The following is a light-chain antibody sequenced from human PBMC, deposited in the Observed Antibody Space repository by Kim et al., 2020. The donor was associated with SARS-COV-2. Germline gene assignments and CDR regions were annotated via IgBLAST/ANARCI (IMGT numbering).Light chain of an antibody. V-gene: IGLV3-19*01. J-gene: IGLJ3*02. Sequence: SSELTQDPAVSVALGQTVRITCQGDSLRSYYASWYQQKPGQAPVLVIYGKNNRSSGIPDRFSGSSSGNTASLTITGAQAEDEADYYCNSRDSSGNHLRVF. CDR2: GKN. CDR1: SLRSYY. CDR3: NSRDSSGNHLRV.